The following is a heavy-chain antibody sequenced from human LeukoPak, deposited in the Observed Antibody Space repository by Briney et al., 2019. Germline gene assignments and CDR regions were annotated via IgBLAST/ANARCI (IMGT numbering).Heavy chain of an antibody. V-gene: IGHV3-21*01. CDR2: INSGGDYK. J-gene: IGHJ4*02. Sequence: GRSLRLSCEASGFTFSSYAMSWVRQAPGKGLEWVSSINSGGDYKYYADSVKGRFTTSRDNAKNSLSLQLNTLRVEDTAIYYCARGHYDVLASSYKWTPDYWGQGTLVTVSS. D-gene: IGHD3-9*01. CDR3: ARGHYDVLASSYKWTPDY. CDR1: GFTFSSYA.